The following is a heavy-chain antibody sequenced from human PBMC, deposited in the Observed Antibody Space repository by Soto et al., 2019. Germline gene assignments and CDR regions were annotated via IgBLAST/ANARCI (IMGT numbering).Heavy chain of an antibody. Sequence: QVQLQESGPGLVKPSQTLSLTCTVSGGSISGGVYYWSWIRQPPGKGLEWIGYIFDSGSTYYNPSLKSRVTIAVDTPKNKFALRLSSVTASDTAAYYCAREIIPLTSDWYCDLWGRGTLVTVSS. V-gene: IGHV4-30-4*01. J-gene: IGHJ2*01. CDR3: AREIIPLTSDWYCDL. CDR2: IFDSGST. D-gene: IGHD3-3*01. CDR1: GGSISGGVYY.